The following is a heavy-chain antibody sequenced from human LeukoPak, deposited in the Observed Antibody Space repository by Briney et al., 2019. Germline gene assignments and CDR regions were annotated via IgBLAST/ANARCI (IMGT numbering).Heavy chain of an antibody. CDR1: GFTFSSFE. V-gene: IGHV3-48*03. CDR3: ARDRSMSGWYIDL. J-gene: IGHJ2*01. D-gene: IGHD2/OR15-2a*01. Sequence: GGSLRLSCAASGFTFSSFEMNWVRQAPGEGLEWVSYISSSGSTIYYADSVQGRFTISRDNSKNTLYLQVNSLRAEDTAVYYCARDRSMSGWYIDLWGRGTLVTVSS. CDR2: ISSSGSTI.